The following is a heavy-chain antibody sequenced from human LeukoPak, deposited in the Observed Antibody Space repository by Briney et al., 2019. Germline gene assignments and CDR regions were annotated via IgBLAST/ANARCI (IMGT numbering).Heavy chain of an antibody. D-gene: IGHD5-18*01. CDR1: GFTFSSYG. Sequence: GGSLRLSCAASGFTFSSYGMNWVRQAPGKGLEWVSYISSSGSTIYYADSVKGRFTISRDNSKNTLYLQMNSLRAEDTAVYYCAKGPGYSYGTWGQGTLVTVSS. V-gene: IGHV3-48*03. CDR2: ISSSGSTI. J-gene: IGHJ4*02. CDR3: AKGPGYSYGT.